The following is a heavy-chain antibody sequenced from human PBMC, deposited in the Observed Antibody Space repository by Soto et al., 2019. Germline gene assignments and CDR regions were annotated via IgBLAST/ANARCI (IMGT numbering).Heavy chain of an antibody. Sequence: SVKVSCKASGGTFSSYAISWVRQAPGQGLEWMGGIIPIFGTANYAQKFQGRVTITADESTSTAYMELSSLRSEDTAVYYCAGGEACYYGIDVWGQGTTVTVSS. CDR3: AGGEACYYGIDV. CDR2: IIPIFGTA. CDR1: GGTFSSYA. J-gene: IGHJ6*02. V-gene: IGHV1-69*13.